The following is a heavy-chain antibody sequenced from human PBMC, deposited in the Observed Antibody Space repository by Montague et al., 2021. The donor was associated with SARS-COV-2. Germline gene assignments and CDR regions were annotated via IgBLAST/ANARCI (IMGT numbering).Heavy chain of an antibody. CDR3: ARWDPQTLTLIGLRGKSASDY. CDR1: GGSFSGYY. V-gene: IGHV4-34*01. D-gene: IGHD4-23*01. Sequence: ETLSLTCAVYGGSFSGYYWTWIRQSPGKGLEWIAEINHSGTTNYNFNPSLRSRVTISVDTSKSQFSLKLSSVTAADRGVYYCARWDPQTLTLIGLRGKSASDYWGQGTLVTVSS. CDR2: INHSGTT. J-gene: IGHJ4*02.